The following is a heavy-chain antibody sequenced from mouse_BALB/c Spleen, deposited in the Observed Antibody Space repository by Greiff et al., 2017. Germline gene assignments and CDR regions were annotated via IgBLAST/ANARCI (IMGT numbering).Heavy chain of an antibody. CDR2: INPSTGYT. Sequence: VQLQESGAELAKPGASVKMSCKASGYTFTSYWMHWVKQRPGQGLEWIGYINPSTGYTEYNQKFKDKATLTADKSSSTAYMQLSSLTSEDSAVYYCARYDYGGFAYWGQGTLVTVSA. J-gene: IGHJ3*01. D-gene: IGHD2-4*01. V-gene: IGHV1-7*01. CDR3: ARYDYGGFAY. CDR1: GYTFTSYW.